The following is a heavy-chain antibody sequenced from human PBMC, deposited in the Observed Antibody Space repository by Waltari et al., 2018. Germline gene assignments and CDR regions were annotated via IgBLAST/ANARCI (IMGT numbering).Heavy chain of an antibody. D-gene: IGHD7-27*01. CDR2: INPNSGGT. Sequence: QVQLVESGGGVVQPGGSLRLSCAASGFTFSSYGMHWVRQAPGKGLEWMGRINPNSGGTNYAQKFQGRVTMTRDTSISTAYMELSRLRSDDTAVYYCARLTGEEDPWGQGTLVTVSS. V-gene: IGHV1-2*06. CDR1: GFTFSSYG. J-gene: IGHJ5*02. CDR3: ARLTGEEDP.